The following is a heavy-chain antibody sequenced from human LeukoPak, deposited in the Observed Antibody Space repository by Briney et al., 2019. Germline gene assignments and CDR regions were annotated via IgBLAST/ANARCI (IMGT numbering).Heavy chain of an antibody. Sequence: GGSLRLSCAASGFTVSSNYMSWVRQAPGKGLEWASVIYSGGSTYYADSVKGRFTISRDNSKNTLYLQMNSLRAEDTAVYSCAGGKQYSTGWYYFDYWGQGTLVTVSS. CDR2: IYSGGST. CDR3: AGGKQYSTGWYYFDY. CDR1: GFTVSSNY. J-gene: IGHJ4*02. V-gene: IGHV3-66*01. D-gene: IGHD6-19*01.